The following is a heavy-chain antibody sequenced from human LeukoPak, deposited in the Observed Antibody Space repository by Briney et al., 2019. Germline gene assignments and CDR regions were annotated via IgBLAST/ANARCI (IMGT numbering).Heavy chain of an antibody. CDR3: ARETSQKGAHYMDV. D-gene: IGHD3-16*01. CDR2: IYYSGST. J-gene: IGHJ6*03. Sequence: SETLSLTCTVSGGSISSYYWSWIRQPPGKGLEWIGYIYYSGSTNYKPSLKSRVTISVDTSKNQFSLKLSSVTAADTAVYYCARETSQKGAHYMDVWGKGTTVTISS. V-gene: IGHV4-59*01. CDR1: GGSISSYY.